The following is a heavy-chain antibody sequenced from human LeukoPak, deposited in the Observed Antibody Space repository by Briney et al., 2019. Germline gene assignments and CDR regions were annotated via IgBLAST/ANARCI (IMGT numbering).Heavy chain of an antibody. J-gene: IGHJ4*02. CDR3: ARDGNRVAGVY. CDR2: IIPIFGTA. D-gene: IGHD6-19*01. V-gene: IGHV1-69*05. CDR1: GGTFSSYA. Sequence: ASVKVSCKDSGGTFSSYAISWVRQAPGQGLEWMGGIIPIFGTANYAQKFQGRVTITTDESTSTAYMELSSLRSEDTAVYYCARDGNRVAGVYWGQGTLLTVSS.